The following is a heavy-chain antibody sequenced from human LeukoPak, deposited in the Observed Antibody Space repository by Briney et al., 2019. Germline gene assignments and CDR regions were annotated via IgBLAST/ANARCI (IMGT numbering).Heavy chain of an antibody. CDR2: INPNSGGT. Sequence: GASVKVSCKASGYTFTGYYMHWVRQAPGQGLEWMGWINPNSGGTNYAQKFQGRVTMTRDTSISTAYMELSRLRSDDTAVYYCARGTSTTIFGVVIPYYFDYWGQGTLVTVSS. CDR1: GYTFTGYY. D-gene: IGHD3-3*01. V-gene: IGHV1-2*02. CDR3: ARGTSTTIFGVVIPYYFDY. J-gene: IGHJ4*02.